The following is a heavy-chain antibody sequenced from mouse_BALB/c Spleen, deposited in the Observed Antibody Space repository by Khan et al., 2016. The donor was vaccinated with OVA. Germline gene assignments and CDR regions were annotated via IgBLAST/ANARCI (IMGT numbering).Heavy chain of an antibody. Sequence: EVELVESGGDLVKPGGSLKLSCAASGFTFSTYGMSWVRQTPDKRLEWVATVSTGGGYTYYPDSVKGRFTISRDNAKNTLYLQMSILKSEDTAMFDCARLAYYYDSEGFAYWGQGTLVTVSA. V-gene: IGHV5-6*01. CDR3: ARLAYYYDSEGFAY. CDR2: VSTGGGYT. D-gene: IGHD1-1*01. J-gene: IGHJ3*01. CDR1: GFTFSTYG.